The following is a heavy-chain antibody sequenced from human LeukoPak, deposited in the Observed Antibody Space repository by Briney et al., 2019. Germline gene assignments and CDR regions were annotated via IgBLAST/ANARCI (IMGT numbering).Heavy chain of an antibody. J-gene: IGHJ4*02. CDR3: AREMATPSDY. D-gene: IGHD5-24*01. CDR1: GYSFTSYW. V-gene: IGHV5-10-1*01. Sequence: GESLKISCKGSGYSFTSYWISWVRQMPGKGLEWMGRIDPSDSYTNYSPSFQGHVTISADKSISTAYLQWTSLKASDTAMYYCAREMATPSDYWGQGTLVTVSS. CDR2: IDPSDSYT.